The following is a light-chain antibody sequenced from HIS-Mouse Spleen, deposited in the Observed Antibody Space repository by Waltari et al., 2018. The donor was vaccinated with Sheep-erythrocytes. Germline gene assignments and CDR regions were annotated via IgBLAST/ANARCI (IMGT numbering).Light chain of an antibody. J-gene: IGKJ5*01. V-gene: IGKV1-12*01. CDR1: QGISSW. CDR2: AAS. CDR3: QQANSFPIT. Sequence: DIQMTQSPSSVSASVGDRVTITCRASQGISSWISWYQQKPGKAPKLLIYAASSLQSGVPSRFSGSGSVTDFTLTISSLQPEDFATYYCQQANSFPITFGQGTRLEIK.